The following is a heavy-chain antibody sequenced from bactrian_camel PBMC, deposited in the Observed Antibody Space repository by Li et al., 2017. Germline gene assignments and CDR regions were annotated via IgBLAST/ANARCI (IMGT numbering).Heavy chain of an antibody. J-gene: IGHJ4*01. CDR2: IDSGGST. Sequence: VQLVESGGGLVQPGGSLRLSCAASGKTVSNICMGWFRQGPGKDRERVASIDSGGSTSYVDSVKGRFTISRDTAKNIMYLEMNNLRPEDTAMYYCAAGRGRSDCSRLEGVGYWGRGTQVTVS. D-gene: IGHD3*01. V-gene: IGHV3S53*01. CDR3: AAGRGRSDCSRLEGVGY. CDR1: GKTVSNIC.